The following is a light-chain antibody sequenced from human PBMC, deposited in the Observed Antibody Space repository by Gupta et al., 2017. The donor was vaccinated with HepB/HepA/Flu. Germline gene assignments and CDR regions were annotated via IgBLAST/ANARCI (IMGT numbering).Light chain of an antibody. CDR3: QQRYNYPPT. V-gene: IGKV1-9*01. CDR1: QDISNF. J-gene: IGKJ1*01. CDR2: AAS. Sequence: DIQLTQSPSFLSASVGDRVTIAFRAGQDISNFLAWYQQKPGKAPQLLIYAASTVESGVPSRFSGSGSGTEFTLTISSLQPEDFADYYCQQRYNYPPTFGQGTKVEIK.